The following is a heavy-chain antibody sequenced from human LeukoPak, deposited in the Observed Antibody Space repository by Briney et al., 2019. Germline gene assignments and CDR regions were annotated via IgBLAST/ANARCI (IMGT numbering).Heavy chain of an antibody. V-gene: IGHV3-23*01. CDR1: RFTFSSYA. CDR2: ISGSGGST. J-gene: IGHJ3*02. Sequence: GGSLRLSCAASRFTFSSYAMSWVRQAPGKGLEWVSAISGSGGSTYYADSVKGRFTISRDNSKNTLYLQMNSLRAEDTAVYYCVKDKVAVDAFDIWGQGTMVTVSS. CDR3: VKDKVAVDAFDI. D-gene: IGHD6-19*01.